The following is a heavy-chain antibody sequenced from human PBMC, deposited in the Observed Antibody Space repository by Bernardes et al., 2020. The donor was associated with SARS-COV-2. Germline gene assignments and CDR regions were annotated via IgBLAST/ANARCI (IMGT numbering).Heavy chain of an antibody. V-gene: IGHV1-24*01. J-gene: IGHJ3*02. CDR1: GYTFSALS. CDR2: FDPEDGAA. D-gene: IGHD3-22*01. Sequence: ASVKVSCKVSGYTFSALSMHWVRQAPGKGLEWMGSFDPEDGAADYAQKFLGRVTMTADTSTYTSYMELSSLRSDDTAVYYCTTSLSLTVVVYAFDIWGQGTTVIVSS. CDR3: TTSLSLTVVVYAFDI.